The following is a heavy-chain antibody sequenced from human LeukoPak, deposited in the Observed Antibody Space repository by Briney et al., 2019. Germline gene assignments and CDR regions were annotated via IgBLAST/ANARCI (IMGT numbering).Heavy chain of an antibody. CDR3: ASRYYYGSGSYYSLDY. CDR1: GYTFTAFY. Sequence: ASVKVSCKASGYTFTAFYMHWVRQAPGQGLEWMGWINPNSGATNYAQKFQGRVTMTRDTSISTAYMGLSSLRSEDTAVYYCASRYYYGSGSYYSLDYWGQGTLVTVSS. CDR2: INPNSGAT. D-gene: IGHD3-10*01. J-gene: IGHJ4*02. V-gene: IGHV1-2*02.